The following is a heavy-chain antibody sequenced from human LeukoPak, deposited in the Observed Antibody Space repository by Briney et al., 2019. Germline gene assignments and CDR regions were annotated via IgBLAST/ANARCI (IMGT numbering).Heavy chain of an antibody. V-gene: IGHV3-21*01. J-gene: IGHJ6*02. CDR3: VRDRAALARMGGMDV. CDR2: ISRSSSHI. CDR1: GFTFSTYD. D-gene: IGHD5-12*01. Sequence: GGSLRLSCAASGFTFSTYDMNWVRQAPGKGLEWVAYISRSSSHIYYADSMKGRLTISRDNARSSVYLQMDSLRDEDTAIYYCVRDRAALARMGGMDVWGQGTTVTVFS.